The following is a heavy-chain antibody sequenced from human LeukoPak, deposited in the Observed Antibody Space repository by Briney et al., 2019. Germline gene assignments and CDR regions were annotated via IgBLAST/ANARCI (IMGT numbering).Heavy chain of an antibody. J-gene: IGHJ3*02. V-gene: IGHV3-53*01. CDR3: ARDHITMVRGVIYDAFDI. CDR1: GFTVSSNY. CDR2: IYSGGST. Sequence: GGSLRLSCAASGFTVSSNYMSWVRQAPGKGLEWLSVIYSGGSTYYADSVKGRFTISRDNSKNTLYLQMNSLRAEDTAVYYCARDHITMVRGVIYDAFDIWGQGTMVTVSS. D-gene: IGHD3-10*01.